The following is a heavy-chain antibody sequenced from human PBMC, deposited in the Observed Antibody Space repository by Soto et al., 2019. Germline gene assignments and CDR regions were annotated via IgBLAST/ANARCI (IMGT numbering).Heavy chain of an antibody. V-gene: IGHV1-8*01. D-gene: IGHD2-15*01. CDR1: GYTFTSYD. CDR2: MNPNSGNT. CDR3: AGRARKSVVVAVTTYAFAI. J-gene: IGHJ3*02. Sequence: QVQLVQSGAEVKKPGASVKVSCKASGYTFTSYDINWVRQATGQGLEWMGWMNPNSGNTGYAQQFQGRVTMTRNTSISTAYLELSSLRSEDTAEYYYAGRARKSVVVAVTTYAFAIWGQGTMVTVSS.